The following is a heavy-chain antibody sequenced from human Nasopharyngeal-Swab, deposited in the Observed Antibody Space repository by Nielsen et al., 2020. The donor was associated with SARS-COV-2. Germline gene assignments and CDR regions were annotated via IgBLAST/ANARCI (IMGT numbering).Heavy chain of an antibody. J-gene: IGHJ4*02. Sequence: GESLKISCAPSEFTFSSYSMNWVRQAPGKGLEWVSSISSSSSYIYYADSVKGRFTISRDNAKNSLYLQMNSLRAEDTAVYYCARDGGFDYWGQGTLVTVSS. D-gene: IGHD2-15*01. CDR2: ISSSSSYI. V-gene: IGHV3-21*01. CDR1: EFTFSSYS. CDR3: ARDGGFDY.